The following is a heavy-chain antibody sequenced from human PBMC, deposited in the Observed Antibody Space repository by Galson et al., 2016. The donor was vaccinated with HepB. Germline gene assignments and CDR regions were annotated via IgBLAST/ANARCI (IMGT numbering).Heavy chain of an antibody. CDR2: ISYDGNNK. J-gene: IGHJ4*02. Sequence: SLRLSCAASGFTFSTYAMSWVRQAPGKGLEWVAVISYDGNNKYYADSAKGRFTISRDSSQNTLYLQMNSLRTEDTAVYFCARKSMAGPRSYFDYWGQGTLVTVAS. D-gene: IGHD6-19*01. CDR1: GFTFSTYA. CDR3: ARKSMAGPRSYFDY. V-gene: IGHV3-30*03.